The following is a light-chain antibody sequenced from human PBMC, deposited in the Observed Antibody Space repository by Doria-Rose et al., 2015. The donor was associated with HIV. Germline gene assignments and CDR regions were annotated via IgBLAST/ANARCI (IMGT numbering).Light chain of an antibody. CDR1: QGISSY. V-gene: IGKV1-8*01. CDR2: TAS. CDR3: QQYYSYPRT. J-gene: IGKJ2*01. Sequence: IRMTQSPSSLSASTGDRVTITCRASQGISSYLAWYQQKPGKAPKLLIYTASTLQSGVPSRFSGSGSGTDFTLTISCLQSEDFAAYYCQQYYSYPRTFGQGTKLEIK.